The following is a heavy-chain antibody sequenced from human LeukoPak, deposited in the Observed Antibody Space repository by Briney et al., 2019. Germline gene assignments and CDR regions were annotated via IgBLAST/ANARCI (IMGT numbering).Heavy chain of an antibody. J-gene: IGHJ3*02. CDR1: GFTFRSYS. CDR3: ARDRGSRGSKGAFDI. Sequence: GGSLRLSCAASGFTFRSYSMNWVRQAPGKGLEWVSSISSSSTYIYYADSVKGRFTISRDNAKNSLYLQMNSLRAEDMALYYCARDRGSRGSKGAFDIWGQGTMVTVSS. CDR2: ISSSSTYI. V-gene: IGHV3-21*04. D-gene: IGHD6-13*01.